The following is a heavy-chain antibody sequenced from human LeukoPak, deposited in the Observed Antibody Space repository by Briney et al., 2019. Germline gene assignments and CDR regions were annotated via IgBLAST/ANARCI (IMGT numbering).Heavy chain of an antibody. CDR2: INHSGST. J-gene: IGHJ4*02. D-gene: IGHD5-24*01. CDR3: ARGLDGYNLDY. CDR1: GGSFSGYY. Sequence: SETLSLTCAVCGGSFSGYYWSWIRQPPGKGLEWIGEINHSGSTNYNPSLKSRVTISVDTSKNQFSLKLSSVTAADTAVYYCARGLDGYNLDYWGQGTLVTVSS. V-gene: IGHV4-34*01.